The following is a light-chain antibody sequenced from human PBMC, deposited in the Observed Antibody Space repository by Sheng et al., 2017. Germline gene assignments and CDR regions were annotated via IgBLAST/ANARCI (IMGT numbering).Light chain of an antibody. Sequence: EIVLTQSPGTLSLSPGDRATLSCRASQSVSSSHLAWYQQKPGQAPRLLIYGASSRATGIPDRFSGSGSGTDFTLTISSLQPDDFATYYCQQYASYWTFGQGTKVEIK. V-gene: IGKV3-20*01. CDR3: QQYASYWT. J-gene: IGKJ1*01. CDR1: QSVSSSH. CDR2: GAS.